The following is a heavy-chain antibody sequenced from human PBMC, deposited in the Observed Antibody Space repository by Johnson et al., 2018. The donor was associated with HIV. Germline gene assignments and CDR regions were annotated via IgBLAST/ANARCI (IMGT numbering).Heavy chain of an antibody. CDR3: ARACRDGYTCDVYDI. J-gene: IGHJ3*02. V-gene: IGHV3-30*14. CDR2: ITYDGTKK. Sequence: QVQLVESGGGLVQPGRSLRLSCAASGFTFDDFAMHWVRQAPGKDLEWVALITYDGTKKYSAGSVKGRFTISRDNSKNTLYLQMNSLRAEDTAVYYCARACRDGYTCDVYDIWGQGTMVTVSS. D-gene: IGHD5-24*01. CDR1: GFTFDDFA.